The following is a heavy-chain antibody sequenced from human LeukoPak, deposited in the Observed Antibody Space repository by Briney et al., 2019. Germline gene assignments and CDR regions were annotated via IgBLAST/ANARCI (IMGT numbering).Heavy chain of an antibody. CDR3: ARDSGYSTPYLFDY. J-gene: IGHJ4*02. D-gene: IGHD5-12*01. CDR2: IYYSGST. Sequence: PSETLSLTCTVSGGSISSYYWSWIRQPPGKGLAWIGCIYYSGSTNYNPSLKSRVTISVDTSKNQFSLKLSSVTAADTAVYYCARDSGYSTPYLFDYWGQGTLVTVSS. V-gene: IGHV4-59*01. CDR1: GGSISSYY.